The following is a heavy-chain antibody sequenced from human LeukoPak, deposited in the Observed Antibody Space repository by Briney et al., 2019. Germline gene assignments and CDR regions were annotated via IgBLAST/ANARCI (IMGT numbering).Heavy chain of an antibody. CDR3: AREDGYCSGGNCYSYFDS. Sequence: QTGGSLRLSCAASGFTFSDYYMSWIRQAPGKGLEWVAYIKKTGSETYYVDSVKGRFTITRDNTRNSLFLQMYSLRAEDTAVYFCAREDGYCSGGNCYSYFDSWGQGTLVTVSA. D-gene: IGHD2-15*01. CDR2: IKKTGSET. V-gene: IGHV3-7*01. CDR1: GFTFSDYY. J-gene: IGHJ4*02.